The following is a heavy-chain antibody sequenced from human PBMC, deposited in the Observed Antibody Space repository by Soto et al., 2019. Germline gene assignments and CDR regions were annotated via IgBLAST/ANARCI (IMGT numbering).Heavy chain of an antibody. CDR2: INRNGENT. CDR3: VKGRNGALDI. CDR1: GFSFSAYG. Sequence: GGPLRLSCSASGFSFSAYGIHWVRQASGKGLEFVSAINRNGENTYYADSVKGRFTISRDNSVSTLYLQMSSLGAEDTAVYYCVKGRNGALDIWGQGTMVTVSS. J-gene: IGHJ3*02. V-gene: IGHV3-64D*08.